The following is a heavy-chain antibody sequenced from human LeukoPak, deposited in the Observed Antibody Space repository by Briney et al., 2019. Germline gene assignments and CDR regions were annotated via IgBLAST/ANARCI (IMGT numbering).Heavy chain of an antibody. D-gene: IGHD3-10*01. V-gene: IGHV3-7*01. CDR1: GFTFSSYW. CDR2: IKQDGSEK. J-gene: IGHJ4*02. Sequence: PGGSLRLSCAASGFTFSSYWMSWVRQAPGKGLEWVANIKQDGSEKYYVDSVKGRFTISRDNAKNSLYLQMNSLRAEDTAVYYCARLITMVRGAALDYWGQGTLVTVSS. CDR3: ARLITMVRGAALDY.